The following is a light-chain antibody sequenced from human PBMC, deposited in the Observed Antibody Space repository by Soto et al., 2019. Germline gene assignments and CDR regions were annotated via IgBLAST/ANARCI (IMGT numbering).Light chain of an antibody. J-gene: IGLJ3*02. CDR3: SSYTSSSTWV. Sequence: QSALTQPASVSGSPGQSITISFTGTSSDVGGYNYVSWYQQHPGNAPKLMIYDVSNRPSGVSNRFSGSKSGNTASLTISGLQAEDEADYYCSSYTSSSTWVFGGGTKLTVL. CDR2: DVS. V-gene: IGLV2-14*01. CDR1: SSDVGGYNY.